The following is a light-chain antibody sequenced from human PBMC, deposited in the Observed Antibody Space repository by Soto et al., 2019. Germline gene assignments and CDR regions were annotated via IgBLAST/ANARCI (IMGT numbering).Light chain of an antibody. CDR1: QNISTS. J-gene: IGKJ1*01. Sequence: DIQLTQSPSTLSASVGDSVTMTCRASQNISTSLAWYQHKPGKAPTLLMFDVSNLESGVPSRFSGSGSGTEFTLTISSLHSDYFATYYCQQYDYSRTFGPGTKVDI. V-gene: IGKV1-5*01. CDR2: DVS. CDR3: QQYDYSRT.